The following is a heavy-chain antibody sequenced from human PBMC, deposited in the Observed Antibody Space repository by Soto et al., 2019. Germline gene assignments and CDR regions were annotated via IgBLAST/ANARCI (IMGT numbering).Heavy chain of an antibody. V-gene: IGHV1-8*01. J-gene: IGHJ3*02. CDR1: GYTFTSYD. CDR3: VAGGHGVGYYCSSTSCYAFDI. CDR2: MNPNSGNT. Sequence: GASVKVSCKASGYTFTSYDINWVRQATGQGLEWMGWMNPNSGNTGYAQKFQGRVTMTRNTSISTAYMELSSLRSEDTAVYYCVAGGHGVGYYCSSTSCYAFDIWGQGTMVTVSS. D-gene: IGHD2-2*01.